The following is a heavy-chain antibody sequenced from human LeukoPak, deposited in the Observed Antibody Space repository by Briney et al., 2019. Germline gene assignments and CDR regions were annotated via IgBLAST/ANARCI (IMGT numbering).Heavy chain of an antibody. J-gene: IGHJ4*02. V-gene: IGHV3-30*02. CDR2: IRYDGSNK. CDR3: AKAPYYYDSSGYYSAY. CDR1: GFTFSSYG. Sequence: GGSLRLSCAASGFTFSSYGMHWVRQAPGKGLEWVAFIRYDGSNKYYADSVKGRFTISRDNSKNTLYLQMNSLRAEDTAVYYCAKAPYYYDSSGYYSAYWGQGTLVTVSS. D-gene: IGHD3-22*01.